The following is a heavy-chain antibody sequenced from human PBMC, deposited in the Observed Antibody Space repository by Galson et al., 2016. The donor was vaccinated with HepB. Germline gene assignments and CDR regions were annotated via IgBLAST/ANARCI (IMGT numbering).Heavy chain of an antibody. V-gene: IGHV3-23*01. Sequence: SLRLSCAASGFTFSTYAMRWVRQAPGKGLEWVAGISFGGGSIYYADSVKGRVTISRDNTKNTLYLQMNSLRIDATAVYHCAKHGGSWSSYPSGLDFWGQGTTVTVSS. J-gene: IGHJ6*02. CDR1: GFTFSTYA. D-gene: IGHD3-3*01. CDR2: ISFGGGSI. CDR3: AKHGGSWSSYPSGLDF.